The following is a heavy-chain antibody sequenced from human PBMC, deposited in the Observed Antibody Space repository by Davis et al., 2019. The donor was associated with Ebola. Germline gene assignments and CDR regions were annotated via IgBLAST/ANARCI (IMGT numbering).Heavy chain of an antibody. V-gene: IGHV3-64D*06. CDR1: GFTFSNYA. CDR3: AREHDFWIGYSFDY. J-gene: IGHJ4*02. Sequence: GESLKISCSASGFTFSNYAMHWVRQAPGKGLEYVSAISSNGGSTYYADSVKGRFTISRDNSKNTLYLQISSLRAEDTAVYYCAREHDFWIGYSFDYWGQGSLVIVSS. D-gene: IGHD3-3*01. CDR2: ISSNGGST.